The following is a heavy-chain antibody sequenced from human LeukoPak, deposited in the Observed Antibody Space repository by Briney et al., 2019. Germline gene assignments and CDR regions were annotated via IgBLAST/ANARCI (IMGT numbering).Heavy chain of an antibody. J-gene: IGHJ4*02. V-gene: IGHV3-66*01. CDR1: GFTVSSNY. CDR3: ARDPTQYLRYGHFDY. CDR2: IYSGGRT. Sequence: PGGSLRLSCAASGFTVSSNYMNWVRQAPGKGLEWVSVIYSGGRTHYADSVKGRFTISRDNSKNTLYLQMNSLSDEDTAVYYCARDPTQYLRYGHFDYWGQGTLVTVSS. D-gene: IGHD5/OR15-5a*01.